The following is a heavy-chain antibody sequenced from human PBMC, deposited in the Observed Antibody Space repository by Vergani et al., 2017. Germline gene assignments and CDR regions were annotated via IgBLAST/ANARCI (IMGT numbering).Heavy chain of an antibody. CDR1: GFTFNQYG. D-gene: IGHD1-14*01. CDR2: TWYDGNNK. V-gene: IGHV3-33*01. CDR3: ARDLRLLYNRFDP. J-gene: IGHJ5*02. Sequence: QVPLVESGGGVVQPGRSLRLSCAASGFTFNQYGMHWVRQAPGKGLEWVAVTWYDGNNKQYADSVKGRFTFSRDNSKSTMYLQMNSLRDEDTGVYYCARDLRLLYNRFDPWGQGTLVTVSS.